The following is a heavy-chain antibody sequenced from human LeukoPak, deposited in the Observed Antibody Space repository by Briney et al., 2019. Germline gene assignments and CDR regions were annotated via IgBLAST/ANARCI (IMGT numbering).Heavy chain of an antibody. CDR2: ISYSGSA. J-gene: IGHJ3*02. CDR1: GGSISNYY. V-gene: IGHV4-59*01. Sequence: SETLSLACTVSGGSISNYYWSWIRQPPGKGLEWIGYISYSGSANYNPSLKSRVTMSVDTSKNQFSLKLSSVTAADTAVYYCAGDSQAFDIWGQGTMVTVSS. CDR3: AGDSQAFDI.